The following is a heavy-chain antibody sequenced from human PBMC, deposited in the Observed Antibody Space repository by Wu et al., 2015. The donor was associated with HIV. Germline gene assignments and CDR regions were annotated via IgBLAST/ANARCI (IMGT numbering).Heavy chain of an antibody. D-gene: IGHD6-13*01. CDR2: INPSGGST. Sequence: QVQLVQSGAEVKKPGASVKVSCKASGYTFTSYYMHWVRQAPGQGLEWMGIINPSGGSTSYAQKFQGRVTMTRDTSTSTVYMELSSLRSEDTAVYYCARAEGAAAGTPGLFDYWGQGTLVTVSS. CDR3: ARAEGAAAGTPGLFDY. J-gene: IGHJ4*02. V-gene: IGHV1-46*01. CDR1: GYTFTSYY.